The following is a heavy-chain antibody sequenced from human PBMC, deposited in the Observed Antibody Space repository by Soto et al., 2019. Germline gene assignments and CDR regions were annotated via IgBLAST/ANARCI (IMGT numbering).Heavy chain of an antibody. J-gene: IGHJ3*02. V-gene: IGHV1-69*01. Sequence: KLSCKASGGTISSNAISWVRQAPGQVLEWMGGIIPIFGTANYAQKFQGRVTITADESTSTAYMELSSLRSEDTAVYYCARGSGIAVAGTHDAFDIWGQGPMVTVSS. D-gene: IGHD6-19*01. CDR3: ARGSGIAVAGTHDAFDI. CDR1: GGTISSNA. CDR2: IIPIFGTA.